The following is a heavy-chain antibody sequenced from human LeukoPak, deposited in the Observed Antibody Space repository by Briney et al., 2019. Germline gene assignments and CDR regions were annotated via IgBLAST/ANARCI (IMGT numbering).Heavy chain of an antibody. D-gene: IGHD6-13*01. Sequence: GGSLRLSCTASGFTFGDYAMSWFRQAPGKGLEWVGFIRSKAYGGTIGYAASVKGRFTISRDNAKNTLYLQMNSLRAEDTAVYYCARVGYSSSWYSPYYFDYWGQGTLVTVSS. CDR2: IRSKAYGGTI. V-gene: IGHV3-49*03. CDR3: ARVGYSSSWYSPYYFDY. CDR1: GFTFGDYA. J-gene: IGHJ4*02.